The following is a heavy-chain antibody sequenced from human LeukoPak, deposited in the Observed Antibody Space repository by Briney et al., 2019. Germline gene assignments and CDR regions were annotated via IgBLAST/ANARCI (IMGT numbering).Heavy chain of an antibody. V-gene: IGHV4-38-2*02. J-gene: IGHJ4*02. CDR3: ARIRRDGYNY. CDR2: IYESGST. D-gene: IGHD5-24*01. CDR1: GYSISSGYY. Sequence: KTSKTLSLTCTVSGYSISSGYYWGWIRQPPGKGLEWIGGIYESGSTYYNPSLKSRVTISVDTSKNQFSLKLSSVTAADTAVYYCARIRRDGYNYWGQGTLVTVSS.